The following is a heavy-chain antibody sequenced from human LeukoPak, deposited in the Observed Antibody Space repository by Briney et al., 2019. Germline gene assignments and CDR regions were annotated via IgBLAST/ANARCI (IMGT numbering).Heavy chain of an antibody. D-gene: IGHD3-22*01. J-gene: IGHJ4*02. CDR2: MYLSGTT. V-gene: IGHV4-4*02. Sequence: SETLSLTCTVSGDSIYSLDLWSWVRQPPGKGLEWIGEMYLSGTTHSNPSVKSRVTISIDKSKNQFFLNLSSVTAADTAVYYCAGLVGRYSSGLYYYYFDYWGQGTLVTVSS. CDR1: GDSIYSLDL. CDR3: AGLVGRYSSGLYYYYFDY.